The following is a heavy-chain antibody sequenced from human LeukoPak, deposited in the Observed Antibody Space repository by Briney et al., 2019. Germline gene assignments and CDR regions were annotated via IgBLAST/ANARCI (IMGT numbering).Heavy chain of an antibody. J-gene: IGHJ5*02. CDR1: GDSISGYS. CDR2: IYYSGDT. V-gene: IGHV4-59*08. Sequence: SETLSLTCTVSGDSISGYSWSWIRQPPGGGLEWIGYIYYSGDTAYNPSLKGRVTISVDTSKNQFSLKLSSVTAADTAVYYCARNRYYYGSGTYGVPNWFDPWGQGTLVTVSS. D-gene: IGHD3-10*01. CDR3: ARNRYYYGSGTYGVPNWFDP.